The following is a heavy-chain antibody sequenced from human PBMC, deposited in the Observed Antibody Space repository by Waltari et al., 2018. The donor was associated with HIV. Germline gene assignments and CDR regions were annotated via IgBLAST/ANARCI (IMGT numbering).Heavy chain of an antibody. J-gene: IGHJ4*02. CDR1: GGSFSGYY. V-gene: IGHV4-34*01. CDR2: INHSGST. CDR3: ARLIAVAGTLYFDY. D-gene: IGHD6-19*01. Sequence: QVQLQQWGAGLLKPSETLSLTCAVYGGSFSGYYWSWIRQPPGKGVEWIGEINHSGSTTYSPCLKSRVTISVDTSKNQFSLKLSSVTAADTAVYYCARLIAVAGTLYFDYWGQGTLVTVSS.